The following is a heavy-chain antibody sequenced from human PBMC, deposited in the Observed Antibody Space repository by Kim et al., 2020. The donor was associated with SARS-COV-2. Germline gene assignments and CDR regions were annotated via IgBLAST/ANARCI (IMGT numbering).Heavy chain of an antibody. V-gene: IGHV3-73*01. CDR3: TTHDFWSGYFNYYGMDV. D-gene: IGHD3-3*01. CDR1: GFTFSGSA. Sequence: GGSLRLYCAASGFTFSGSAMHWVRQASGKGLEWVGRIRSKANSYATAYAASVKGRFTISRDDSKNTAYRQMNSLKTEDTAVYYCTTHDFWSGYFNYYGMDVWGQGTTVTVSS. CDR2: IRSKANSYAT. J-gene: IGHJ6*02.